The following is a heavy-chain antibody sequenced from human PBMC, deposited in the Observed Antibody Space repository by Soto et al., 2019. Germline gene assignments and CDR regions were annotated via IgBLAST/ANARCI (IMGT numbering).Heavy chain of an antibody. CDR1: GGSISSGDYY. CDR2: IYYSGST. Sequence: QVQLQESGPGLVKPSQTLSLTCTDSGGSISSGDYYWSWIRQHPGKGLEWIGYIYYSGSTYYNPSLKSRVTISVDTSKNQFSLKLSSVTAADTAVYYCATYGSGSYKPTTFDYWGQGTLVTVSS. D-gene: IGHD3-10*01. V-gene: IGHV4-31*03. J-gene: IGHJ4*02. CDR3: ATYGSGSYKPTTFDY.